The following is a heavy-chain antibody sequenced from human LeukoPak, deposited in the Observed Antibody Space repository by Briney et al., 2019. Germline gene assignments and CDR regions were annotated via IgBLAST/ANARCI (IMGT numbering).Heavy chain of an antibody. D-gene: IGHD5-24*01. V-gene: IGHV4-39*01. J-gene: IGHJ4*02. Sequence: PSETLSLTCTVSDASVSSVGYYWGWIRQPPGKGLEWIGSIYYSGTTYYNPSLASRVTIFVDTSKNQFSLRLSSVIAADTAVYYRGRRDQAIDYWGQGTLVTVSS. CDR1: DASVSSVGYY. CDR2: IYYSGTT. CDR3: GRRDQAIDY.